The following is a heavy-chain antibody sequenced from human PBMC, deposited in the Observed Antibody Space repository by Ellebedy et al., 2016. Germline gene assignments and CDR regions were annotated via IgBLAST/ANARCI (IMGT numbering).Heavy chain of an antibody. CDR3: VRNSSFSFDN. D-gene: IGHD2/OR15-2a*01. J-gene: IGHJ4*02. V-gene: IGHV3-48*03. CDR1: GFTFSTRW. Sequence: ASGFTFSTRWVNWVRQAPGKGLEWIAHISVTGTSIFYPDSVRGRFSISRDNAKNPVFLQMDSLRADDTALYYCVRNSSFSFDNWGQGTLVTVSS. CDR2: ISVTGTSI.